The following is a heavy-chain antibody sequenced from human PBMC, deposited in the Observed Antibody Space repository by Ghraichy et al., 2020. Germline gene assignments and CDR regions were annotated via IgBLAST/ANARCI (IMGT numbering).Heavy chain of an antibody. CDR2: ISSSSSTI. V-gene: IGHV3-48*02. Sequence: GGSLRLSCAASGFTFSSYSMNWVRQAPGKGLEWVSYISSSSSTIYYADSVKGRFTISRDNAKNSLYLQMNSLRDEDTAVYYCTRDRTTVTTRYFDYWGQGTLVTVSS. J-gene: IGHJ4*02. D-gene: IGHD4-17*01. CDR3: TRDRTTVTTRYFDY. CDR1: GFTFSSYS.